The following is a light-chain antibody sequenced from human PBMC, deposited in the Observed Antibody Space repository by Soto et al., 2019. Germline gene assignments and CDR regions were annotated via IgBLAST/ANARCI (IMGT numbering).Light chain of an antibody. J-gene: IGKJ1*01. CDR2: DAS. CDR1: QSISSW. Sequence: DIQMTQSPSTLSASVGDRVTITCRASQSISSWLAWYQQKPGKAPKLLIYDASSLETGVPSRFSGSGSGTEFSHTISSLQPDDFATDYCQQYYSYFWTFGQGTKVEIK. CDR3: QQYYSYFWT. V-gene: IGKV1-5*01.